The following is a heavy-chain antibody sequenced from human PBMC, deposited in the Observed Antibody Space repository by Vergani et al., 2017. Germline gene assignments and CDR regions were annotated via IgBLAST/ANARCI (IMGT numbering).Heavy chain of an antibody. V-gene: IGHV4-59*01. CDR1: GGPISSYY. CDR3: ARAIVGAHSIAFDI. Sequence: QVQLQESGPGLVKPSETLSLTCTVSGGPISSYYWSWIRQPPGKGLEWIGYIYYSGSTNYNPSLKSRVTIAVDTSKNQFSLKLSSVTAADTAVYYCARAIVGAHSIAFDIWGRGTMVTVSS. J-gene: IGHJ3*02. CDR2: IYYSGST. D-gene: IGHD1-26*01.